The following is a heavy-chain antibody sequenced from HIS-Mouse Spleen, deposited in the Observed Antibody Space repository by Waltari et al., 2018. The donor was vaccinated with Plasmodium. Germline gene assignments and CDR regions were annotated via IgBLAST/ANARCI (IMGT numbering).Heavy chain of an antibody. CDR1: GFTFSSYG. CDR3: AKEEGNWNDDDAFDI. D-gene: IGHD1-1*01. Sequence: QVQLVESGGGVVQPGRSLGLSCAASGFTFSSYGMHWVRQAPGKGLEWVAVIWYDGSNKYYADSVKGRFTISRDNSKNTLYLQMNSLRAEDTAVYYCAKEEGNWNDDDAFDIWGQGTMVTVSS. J-gene: IGHJ3*02. V-gene: IGHV3-33*06. CDR2: IWYDGSNK.